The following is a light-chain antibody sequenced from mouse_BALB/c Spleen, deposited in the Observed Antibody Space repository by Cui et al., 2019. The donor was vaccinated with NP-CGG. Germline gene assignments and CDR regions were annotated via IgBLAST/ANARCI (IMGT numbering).Light chain of an antibody. V-gene: IGLV1*01. Sequence: QAVVTQESALTTLPGETVTLTCRSSTGAVTTSNYANWVQEKPDHLFTGLIGGTKNRAPGVPARFSGSLIGDKAALTITGAQTEDEAIYFCVLWYSNHWVFGGGTKLTVL. CDR1: TGAVTTSNY. CDR3: VLWYSNHWV. J-gene: IGLJ1*01. CDR2: GTK.